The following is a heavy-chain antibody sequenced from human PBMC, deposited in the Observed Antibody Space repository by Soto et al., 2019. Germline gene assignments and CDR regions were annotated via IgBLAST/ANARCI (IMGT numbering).Heavy chain of an antibody. CDR1: GYTFSDYY. CDR3: ARVRYRNVIHA. J-gene: IGHJ4*02. D-gene: IGHD2-2*01. CDR2: IDPRNGGT. V-gene: IGHV1-2*02. Sequence: QEQLVQSKSDVKKPGASVTVSCKASGYTFSDYYIHWVRQAPGQGLEWMGWIDPRNGGTKYAQKFQDRFSMTTDTSTSTASMELRRLRSDDTAVFFCARVRYRNVIHAWGQGTLVTVSS.